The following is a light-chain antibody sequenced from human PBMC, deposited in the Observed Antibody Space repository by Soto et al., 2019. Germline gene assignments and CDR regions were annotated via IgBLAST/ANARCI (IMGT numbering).Light chain of an antibody. CDR1: QSISDT. Sequence: EIMMTQSPATLSVSPGERATLSCRASQSISDTLAWYQQRPGQAPRLLMYGASTRPSGIPARFTGGGSGTDFTLTITSLQSEDFAVYYCQQYDSYMYAFGQGTKVDIK. J-gene: IGKJ2*01. V-gene: IGKV3-15*01. CDR3: QQYDSYMYA. CDR2: GAS.